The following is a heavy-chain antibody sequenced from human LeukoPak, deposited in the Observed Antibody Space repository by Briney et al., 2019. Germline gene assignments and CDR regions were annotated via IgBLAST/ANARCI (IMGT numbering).Heavy chain of an antibody. V-gene: IGHV4-34*01. J-gene: IGHJ4*02. D-gene: IGHD4-23*01. Sequence: SETLSLTCAVYGGSFSGYYWSWIRQPPGKGLEWIGEINHSGSTNYNPSLKSRVTISIDTSKNHFSVRLSSVTAADTAVYYCARLESGNPGVDWGQGTLVTVSS. CDR3: ARLESGNPGVD. CDR2: INHSGST. CDR1: GGSFSGYY.